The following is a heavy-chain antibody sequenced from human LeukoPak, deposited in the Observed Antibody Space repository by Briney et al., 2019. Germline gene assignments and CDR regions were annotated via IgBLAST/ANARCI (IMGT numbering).Heavy chain of an antibody. D-gene: IGHD6-13*01. J-gene: IGHJ1*01. CDR1: GGSISSYY. CDR3: AREATGYSSSWMVSEYFQH. V-gene: IGHV4-4*07. Sequence: PSETLSLTCTVSGGSISSYYWSWIRQPAGKGLEWIGRIYTSGSTNYNPSLKSRVTMSVDTSKNQFSLKLSSVTAADTAVYYCAREATGYSSSWMVSEYFQHWGQGTLVTVSS. CDR2: IYTSGST.